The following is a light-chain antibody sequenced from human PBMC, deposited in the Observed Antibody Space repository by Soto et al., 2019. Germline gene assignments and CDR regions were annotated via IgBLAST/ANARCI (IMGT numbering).Light chain of an antibody. CDR1: SSNIGSNY. J-gene: IGLJ2*01. CDR3: AAWDDSLSGLVV. CDR2: RNN. V-gene: IGLV1-47*01. Sequence: QSVLTQPPSASGTPGQRVTISCSGSSSNIGSNYVYWYQQLPGTAPKLLIYRNNQRPSGVPDRFSGSKSGTSASLAISGLRSEDVADYYCAAWDDSLSGLVVFGGGTKLTVL.